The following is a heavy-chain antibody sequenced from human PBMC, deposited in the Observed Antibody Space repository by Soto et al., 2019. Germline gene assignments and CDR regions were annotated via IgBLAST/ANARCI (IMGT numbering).Heavy chain of an antibody. CDR1: GFTFSSYG. Sequence: QVQLVESGGGVVQPGRSLRLSCAASGFTFSSYGMHWVRQAPGKGLEWVAVISYDGSNKYYADSVKGRFTISRDNSKNTLYLQMNSLRAEDTAVYYCAKDRGYSYGLWAFDIWGQGTMVTVSS. J-gene: IGHJ3*02. CDR2: ISYDGSNK. D-gene: IGHD5-18*01. CDR3: AKDRGYSYGLWAFDI. V-gene: IGHV3-30*18.